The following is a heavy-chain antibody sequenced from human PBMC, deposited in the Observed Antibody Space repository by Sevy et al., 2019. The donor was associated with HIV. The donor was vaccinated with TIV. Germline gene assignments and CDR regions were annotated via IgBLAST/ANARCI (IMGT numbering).Heavy chain of an antibody. CDR1: GFTFSDHC. Sequence: GGSLRLSCAASGFTFSDHCMEWVRQAPGKGLEWVGRTRNKADSYSTEYAASVKGRFTISRDDSKNSLYLQMNSLKTEDTAVYYCSTHAGIAAAGRVLDYWGQGTLVTVSS. J-gene: IGHJ4*02. CDR2: TRNKADSYST. V-gene: IGHV3-72*01. D-gene: IGHD6-13*01. CDR3: STHAGIAAAGRVLDY.